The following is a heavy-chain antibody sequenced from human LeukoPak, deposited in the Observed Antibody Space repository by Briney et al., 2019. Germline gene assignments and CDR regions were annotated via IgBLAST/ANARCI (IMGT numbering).Heavy chain of an antibody. CDR2: IKQDGSEK. D-gene: IGHD1-26*01. CDR1: GFTFDDYA. V-gene: IGHV3-7*01. CDR3: ARGIVGATYDYYNYMDV. Sequence: GGSLRLSCSASGFTFDDYAVSWVRQAPGKGLEWVANIKQDGSEKYYVDSVKGRFTISRDNAKNSLYLQMNSLRAEDTAVYYCARGIVGATYDYYNYMDVWGKGTTVTVSS. J-gene: IGHJ6*03.